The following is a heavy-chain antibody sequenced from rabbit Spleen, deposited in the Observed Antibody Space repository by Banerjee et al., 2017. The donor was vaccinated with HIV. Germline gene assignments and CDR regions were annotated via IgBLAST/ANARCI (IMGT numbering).Heavy chain of an antibody. Sequence: QERLVESGGGLVKPEGSLKLSCTASGFSFSNKAVMCWVRQAPGKGLEWIACINAVTGKAVYASWAKGRYTFSKTSSTTVTLEMTSLTAADTATYFCARGSAAMTMVITGFYFNLWGPGTLVTVS. J-gene: IGHJ4*01. CDR3: ARGSAAMTMVITGFYFNL. D-gene: IGHD2-1*01. CDR2: INAVTGKA. CDR1: GFSFSNKAV. V-gene: IGHV1S45*01.